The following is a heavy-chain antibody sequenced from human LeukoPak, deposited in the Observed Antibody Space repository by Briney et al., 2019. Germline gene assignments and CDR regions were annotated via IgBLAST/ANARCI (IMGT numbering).Heavy chain of an antibody. CDR3: AVDSMITFGGVIVYDAFDI. Sequence: PGGSLRLSCAASGFTFSSYSINWVRQAPGKGLEWVSAISGSGGSTYYADSVKGRFTISRDNSKNTLYLQMNSLRAEDTAVYYCAVDSMITFGGVIVYDAFDIWGQGTMVTVSS. J-gene: IGHJ3*02. CDR2: ISGSGGST. V-gene: IGHV3-23*01. D-gene: IGHD3-16*02. CDR1: GFTFSSYS.